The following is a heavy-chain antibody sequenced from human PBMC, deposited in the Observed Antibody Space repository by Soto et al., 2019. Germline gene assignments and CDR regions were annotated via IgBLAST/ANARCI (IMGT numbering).Heavy chain of an antibody. V-gene: IGHV1-8*01. D-gene: IGHD3-3*01. CDR2: MNPGSGDT. CDR1: GYSFTNND. J-gene: IGHJ4*02. Sequence: ASVKVSCKASGYSFTNNDVSWVRQATGQGLEWMGWMNPGSGDTGYAQKFQGRVTMTRDISIATAYMELSSLRSDDTALYYCAKRGQTEWHYFDYWGQGTPVTVSS. CDR3: AKRGQTEWHYFDY.